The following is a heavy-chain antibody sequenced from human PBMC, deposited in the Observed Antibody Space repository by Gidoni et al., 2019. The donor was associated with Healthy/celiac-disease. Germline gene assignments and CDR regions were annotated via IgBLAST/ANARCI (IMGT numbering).Heavy chain of an antibody. J-gene: IGHJ4*02. V-gene: IGHV3-30*03. Sequence: QVQLVESGGGVVQPGRSLRLSCAASGFTFSSYGVHWVRQAPGKGLEWVAVISDDGSNKYDADSVQGRFPISRDNSKNTLYLQMNSLRAEDPAVYYCTSTKAAAAPFDYWGQGTLVTVSS. CDR1: GFTFSSYG. D-gene: IGHD6-13*01. CDR2: ISDDGSNK. CDR3: TSTKAAAAPFDY.